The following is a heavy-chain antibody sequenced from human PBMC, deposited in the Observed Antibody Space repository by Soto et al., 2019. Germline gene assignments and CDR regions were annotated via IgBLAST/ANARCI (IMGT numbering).Heavy chain of an antibody. Sequence: SETLSLTCTVSGGSISSSSYYWGWIRQPPGKGLEWIGSIYYSGSTYYNPSLKSRVTISVDTSKNQFSLKLSSVTAADTAVYYCARLGRGYYYGMDVWGQGTTVTVSS. V-gene: IGHV4-39*01. CDR2: IYYSGST. CDR1: GGSISSSSYY. CDR3: ARLGRGYYYGMDV. J-gene: IGHJ6*02.